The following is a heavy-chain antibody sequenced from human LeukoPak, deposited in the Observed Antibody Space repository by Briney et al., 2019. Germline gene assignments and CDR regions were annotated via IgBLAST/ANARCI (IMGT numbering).Heavy chain of an antibody. D-gene: IGHD6-6*01. CDR1: GFTFSSYW. Sequence: PGGSLRLSCAASGFTFSSYWMTWVRQAPGKRLEWVANINRDGSEKYYVDSVKGRFTFSRDNAKNSVSLQMNSLRAEDTAVYYCARGSSGSFDFWGQGTLVTVSS. CDR2: INRDGSEK. J-gene: IGHJ4*02. V-gene: IGHV3-7*04. CDR3: ARGSSGSFDF.